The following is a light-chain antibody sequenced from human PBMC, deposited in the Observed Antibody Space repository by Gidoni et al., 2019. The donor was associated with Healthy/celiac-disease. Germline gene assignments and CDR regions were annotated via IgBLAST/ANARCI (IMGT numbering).Light chain of an antibody. CDR2: DVS. Sequence: QSALTQPRSVSGSPGQSVTISCTGTSSAVGGYNYVSWYQQHPGKAPKLMIYDVSQRPSGVPDRFSGSKSGNTASLTISGLQAEDEADYYCCSYAGSYTLGVFGGGTKLTVL. CDR1: SSAVGGYNY. V-gene: IGLV2-11*01. CDR3: CSYAGSYTLGV. J-gene: IGLJ3*02.